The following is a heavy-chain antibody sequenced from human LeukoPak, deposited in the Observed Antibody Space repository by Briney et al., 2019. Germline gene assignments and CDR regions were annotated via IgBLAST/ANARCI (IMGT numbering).Heavy chain of an antibody. CDR3: VRHAFSSGYYFDS. J-gene: IGHJ4*02. CDR1: GVSLNHYY. Sequence: SETLSLTCTVSGVSLNHYYWSWIRHPAGKGLEWIGRMYISGGTNYNPSLKSRLIMSVDVSKNLLSLELSSVTAADTAVYYCVRHAFSSGYYFDSWGQGTLVTVSS. CDR2: MYISGGT. D-gene: IGHD3-22*01. V-gene: IGHV4-4*07.